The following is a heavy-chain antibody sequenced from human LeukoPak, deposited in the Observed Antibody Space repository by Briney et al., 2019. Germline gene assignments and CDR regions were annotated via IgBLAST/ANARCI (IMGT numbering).Heavy chain of an antibody. CDR1: GYTFTSYG. D-gene: IGHD6-13*01. Sequence: ASVKVSCKASGYTFTSYGISWVRQAPGQGLEWMGWMNPNSGNTGYAQKFQGRVTMTRNTSISTAYMELSSLRSEDTAVYYCARGFVSSSWYFARGWGYYYYYMDVWGKGTTVTVSS. V-gene: IGHV1-8*02. J-gene: IGHJ6*03. CDR2: MNPNSGNT. CDR3: ARGFVSSSWYFARGWGYYYYYMDV.